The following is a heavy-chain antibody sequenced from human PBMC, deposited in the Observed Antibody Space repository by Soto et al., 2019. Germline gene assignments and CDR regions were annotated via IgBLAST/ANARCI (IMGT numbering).Heavy chain of an antibody. CDR1: GGSISSYY. V-gene: IGHV4-4*07. D-gene: IGHD3-10*01. Sequence: SETLSLTCTVSGGSISSYYWNWIRQPAGRGLEWIGRFYTSGSPNYNPSLKSRVTLSVDTSKNQFSLTLSSVTAADTAVYYCAREYYSGSGTYYAPFDFWGQGTLVTVSS. J-gene: IGHJ4*02. CDR3: AREYYSGSGTYYAPFDF. CDR2: FYTSGSP.